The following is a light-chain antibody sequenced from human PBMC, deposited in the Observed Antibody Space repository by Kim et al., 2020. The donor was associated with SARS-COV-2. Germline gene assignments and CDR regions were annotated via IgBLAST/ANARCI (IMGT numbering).Light chain of an antibody. J-gene: IGLJ1*01. V-gene: IGLV2-14*03. CDR1: SGDVGGYNY. Sequence: HSYTISCTGTSGDVGGYNYVSWYQQHPGKAPKLLIYDVSNRPSGVSNRFSGSKSGNTASLTISGLQAEDEADYYCSSYTSSNTLVFGTGTKVTVL. CDR2: DVS. CDR3: SSYTSSNTLV.